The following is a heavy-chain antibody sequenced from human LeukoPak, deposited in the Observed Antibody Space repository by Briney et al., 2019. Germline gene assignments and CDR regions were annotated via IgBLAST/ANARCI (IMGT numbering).Heavy chain of an antibody. CDR2: ISYDGSNK. D-gene: IGHD5-12*01. CDR1: GFTFSSYA. V-gene: IGHV3-30-3*01. J-gene: IGHJ4*02. CDR3: ARDNGDDIVATIWVGDSFDY. Sequence: PGGSLRLSGAASGFTFSSYAMHWVRKAPGKGLEWVAVISYDGSNKYYADSVKGRFTISRDNSKNTLYLQMNSLRAEDTAVYYCARDNGDDIVATIWVGDSFDYWGQGTLVTVSS.